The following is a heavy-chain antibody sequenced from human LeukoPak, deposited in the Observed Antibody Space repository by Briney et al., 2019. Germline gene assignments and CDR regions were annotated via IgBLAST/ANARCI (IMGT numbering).Heavy chain of an antibody. J-gene: IGHJ6*02. Sequence: RGSLRLSCAASGFTFSNYDMHWVRQATGKGLEWVSAFHTAGDTHYSGSVKGRFATSRQNAKNSFYLQMNNLRAGDTAVYYCARGSCSSRSCYKRVNGLDVWGQGTPVTVSS. CDR1: GFTFSNYD. CDR2: FHTAGDT. D-gene: IGHD2-2*01. V-gene: IGHV3-13*01. CDR3: ARGSCSSRSCYKRVNGLDV.